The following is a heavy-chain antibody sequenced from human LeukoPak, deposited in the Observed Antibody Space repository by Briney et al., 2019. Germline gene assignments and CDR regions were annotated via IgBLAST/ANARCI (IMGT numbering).Heavy chain of an antibody. CDR2: ISGGGGST. D-gene: IGHD4-17*01. J-gene: IGHJ5*02. CDR3: AKDALVTTRSWFDP. V-gene: IGHV3-23*01. Sequence: GGSLRLSCTASGFTFKNYAMNWVRQAPGKGLEWVSVISGGGGSTYYGDSGKGRFTISRDNSNNTLYLQMNSLRAEDTAVYYCAKDALVTTRSWFDPWGQGILVTVSS. CDR1: GFTFKNYA.